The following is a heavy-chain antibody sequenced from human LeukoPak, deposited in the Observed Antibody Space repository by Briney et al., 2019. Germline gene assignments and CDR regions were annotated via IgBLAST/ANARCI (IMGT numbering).Heavy chain of an antibody. V-gene: IGHV1-3*01. D-gene: IGHD5-24*01. CDR3: ASVYKHGMDV. CDR1: GYTFSSCA. J-gene: IGHJ6*02. Sequence: ASVKVYCKASGYTFSSCAMHCMRQAPGQRLEWMGWINAGNGNTKYSQKFQGRATLTRATSTGTVYMELSSLRSEDTAVYYCASVYKHGMDVWGQGTTVIVSS. CDR2: INAGNGNT.